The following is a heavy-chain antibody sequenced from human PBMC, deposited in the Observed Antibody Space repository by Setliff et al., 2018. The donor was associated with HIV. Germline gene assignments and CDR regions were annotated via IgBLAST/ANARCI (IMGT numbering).Heavy chain of an antibody. Sequence: GASVKVSCKASGYTFTNYAIHWVRQAPPAAGQRLEWIGLINTDNNHKRYSQKFQARVTFTRDTSASTANMDLSNLTSEDTAVYYCTRVALDYDLFAGFHVFDVWGQGTRVTVSS. V-gene: IGHV1-3*04. J-gene: IGHJ3*01. CDR1: GYTFTNYA. CDR2: INTDNNHK. CDR3: TRVALDYDLFAGFHVFDV. D-gene: IGHD3-9*01.